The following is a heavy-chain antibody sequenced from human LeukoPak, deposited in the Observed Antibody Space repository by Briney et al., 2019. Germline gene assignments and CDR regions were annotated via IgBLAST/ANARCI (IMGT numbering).Heavy chain of an antibody. CDR2: INSDGSST. J-gene: IGHJ5*02. V-gene: IGHV3-74*01. Sequence: GGSLRLSCAASGFTFSSYWMHWLRQAPGKGLMWVSRINSDGSSTSYADSVKGRFTISRDNAKNTLYLQMNSLRAEDTAVYYCARVDGYCSSTSCHAGWFDAWGQGTLVTVSS. D-gene: IGHD2-2*03. CDR1: GFTFSSYW. CDR3: ARVDGYCSSTSCHAGWFDA.